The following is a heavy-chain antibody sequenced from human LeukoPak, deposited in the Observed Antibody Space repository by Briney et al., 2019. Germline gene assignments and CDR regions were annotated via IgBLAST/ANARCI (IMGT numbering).Heavy chain of an antibody. Sequence: SETLSLTCTVSGGSISSYYWCWIRQPPGKGLQWIGYRHSSGATSYNLSLESRVTISLDTSRNQFSLKLNSVTAADTAVYYCARDSRGGGPDFDYWGQGTLVTVSS. D-gene: IGHD3-16*01. V-gene: IGHV4-59*12. CDR1: GGSISSYY. CDR2: RHSSGAT. CDR3: ARDSRGGGPDFDY. J-gene: IGHJ4*02.